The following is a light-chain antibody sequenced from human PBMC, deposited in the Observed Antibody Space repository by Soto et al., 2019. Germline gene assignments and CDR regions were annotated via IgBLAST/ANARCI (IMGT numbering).Light chain of an antibody. CDR3: QQRQHWPPIT. J-gene: IGKJ5*01. Sequence: EVVLTQSPATLSLSPGERATLSCRASQSVSSYLACYQQKPGQAPRLLIYDASNRATGTPARFGGSGSGTDFTLTISSLEPEDFAVYYCQQRQHWPPITFGQGTRLEI. V-gene: IGKV3-11*01. CDR2: DAS. CDR1: QSVSSY.